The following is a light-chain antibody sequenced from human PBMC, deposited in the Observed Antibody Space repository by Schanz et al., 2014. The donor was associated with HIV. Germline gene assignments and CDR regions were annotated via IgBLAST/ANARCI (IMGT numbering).Light chain of an antibody. CDR1: SSNIGSNA. V-gene: IGLV1-44*01. J-gene: IGLJ2*01. CDR3: QSYDSSLSGV. Sequence: QSVLTQPPSASGTPGQSVTISCSGSSSNIGSNAVHWYQQLPGTAPKLLIYINNQRPSGVPVRFSGSKSATSASLAISGLQSEDEADYYCQSYDSSLSGVFGGGTKLTVL. CDR2: INN.